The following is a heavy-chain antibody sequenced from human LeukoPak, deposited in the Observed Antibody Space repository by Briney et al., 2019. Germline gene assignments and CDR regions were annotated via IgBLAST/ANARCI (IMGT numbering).Heavy chain of an antibody. CDR3: ARVYCSSTSCAPDNWFDP. Sequence: ASVKVSCKASGATFSSYAISWVRQAPGQGLEWMGGIIPIFGTANYAQNFQGRVTITADESTSTAYMELSSLRTEDTAVYYCARVYCSSTSCAPDNWFDPWGQGTLVTVSS. D-gene: IGHD2-2*01. CDR1: GATFSSYA. V-gene: IGHV1-69*13. CDR2: IIPIFGTA. J-gene: IGHJ5*02.